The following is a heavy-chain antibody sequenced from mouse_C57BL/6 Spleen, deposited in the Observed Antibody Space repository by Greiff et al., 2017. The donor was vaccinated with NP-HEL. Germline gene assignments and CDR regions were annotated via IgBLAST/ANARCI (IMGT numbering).Heavy chain of an antibody. CDR1: GFTFSSYA. CDR3: ARDGNSDLSYAMDY. CDR2: ISDGGSYT. Sequence: DVMLVESGGGLVKPGGSLKLSCAASGFTFSSYAMSWVRQTPEKRLEWVATISDGGSYTYYPDNVKGRFTISRDNAKNNLYLQMSHLKSEDTAMYYCARDGNSDLSYAMDYWGQGTSVTVSS. V-gene: IGHV5-4*01. J-gene: IGHJ4*01.